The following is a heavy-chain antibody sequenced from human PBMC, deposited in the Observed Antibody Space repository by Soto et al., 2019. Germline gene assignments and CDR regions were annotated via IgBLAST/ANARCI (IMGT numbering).Heavy chain of an antibody. V-gene: IGHV1-69*13. CDR1: RGTFRSYA. CDR3: ASFEELGALRFVY. D-gene: IGHD3-9*01. Sequence: SVKVSCKVSRGTFRSYAITWARPAPGQGLEWMGGIIPIFGTANYAQKFQGRVTITADESTSTAYMELSSLRSEDKAVYYCASFEELGALRFVYWGQGRLVSDSS. J-gene: IGHJ4*02. CDR2: IIPIFGTA.